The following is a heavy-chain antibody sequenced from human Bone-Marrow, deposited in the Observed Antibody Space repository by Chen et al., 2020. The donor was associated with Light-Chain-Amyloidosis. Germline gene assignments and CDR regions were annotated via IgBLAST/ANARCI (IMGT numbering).Heavy chain of an antibody. CDR3: ARARLNMVRGVAPYYFDY. J-gene: IGHJ4*02. CDR1: GGSVSSSRYS. CDR2: IYYSGST. Sequence: QLQLQESRPGLVTPSETLSVTCAVSGGSVSSSRYSWGWMRQPPGQGLEWIGSIYYSGSTYYNPSLKSRVTISVDTSKNQFSLKLSSVTAADTAVYYCARARLNMVRGVAPYYFDYWGQGTLVTVSS. V-gene: IGHV4-39*07. D-gene: IGHD3-10*01.